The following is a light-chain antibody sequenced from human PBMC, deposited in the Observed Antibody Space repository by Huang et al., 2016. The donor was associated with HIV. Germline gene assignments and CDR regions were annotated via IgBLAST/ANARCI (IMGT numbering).Light chain of an antibody. CDR1: QDISIW. J-gene: IGKJ5*01. CDR2: SAS. V-gene: IGKV1-12*01. CDR3: LQADISPRS. Sequence: DIQMTQSPSSVSASEGDTFTITCRASQDISIWLAWYQQKPREAPTLLIHSASILVSGVPSRFSGSGAGTNFSLTINGLPPDDFATYYCLQADISPRSFGQGTRLDIQ.